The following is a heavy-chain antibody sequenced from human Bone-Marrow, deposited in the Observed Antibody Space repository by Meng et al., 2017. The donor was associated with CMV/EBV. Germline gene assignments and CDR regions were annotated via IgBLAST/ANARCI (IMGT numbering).Heavy chain of an antibody. J-gene: IGHJ4*02. CDR3: SRDRGAAY. Sequence: LRLSCAASGFTFSDFGMHWVRQVPGKGLEWVAMIYYDGSNKYYADSVKGRFTISRDNAKNSVYLQMNSLRPEDTAIYYCSRDRGAAYWGQGTLVTVSS. D-gene: IGHD3-10*01. V-gene: IGHV3-33*01. CDR1: GFTFSDFG. CDR2: IYYDGSNK.